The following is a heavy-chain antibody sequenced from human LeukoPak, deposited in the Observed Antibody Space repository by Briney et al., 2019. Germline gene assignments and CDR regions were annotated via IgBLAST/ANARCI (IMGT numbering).Heavy chain of an antibody. Sequence: GGSLRLSCAASGFTFSSYWMSWVRQAPGKWLEWVAVISYDGSNKYYADSVKGRFTISRDNSKNTLYLQMNSLRAEDTAVYYCAKDRGFLDYWGQGTLVTVSS. CDR1: GFTFSSYW. V-gene: IGHV3-30*18. J-gene: IGHJ4*02. D-gene: IGHD3-10*01. CDR3: AKDRGFLDY. CDR2: ISYDGSNK.